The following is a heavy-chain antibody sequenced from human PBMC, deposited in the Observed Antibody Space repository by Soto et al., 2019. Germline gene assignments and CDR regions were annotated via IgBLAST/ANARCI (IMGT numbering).Heavy chain of an antibody. CDR3: ARGFQGLLVATTDYYYYYMDV. CDR1: GGSISSYY. CDR2: IYYSGST. Sequence: SETLSLTCTVSGGSISSYYWSWIRQPPGKGLEWIGYIYYSGSTNYNPSLKSRVTISVDTSKNQFSLKLSSVTAADTAVYYCARGFQGLLVATTDYYYYYMDVWGKGTTVTVSS. V-gene: IGHV4-59*08. D-gene: IGHD5-12*01. J-gene: IGHJ6*03.